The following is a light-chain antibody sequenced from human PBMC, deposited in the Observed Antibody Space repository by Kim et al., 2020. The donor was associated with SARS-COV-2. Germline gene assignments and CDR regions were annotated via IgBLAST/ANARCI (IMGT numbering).Light chain of an antibody. CDR3: QQYNNWPYT. CDR2: AAS. J-gene: IGKJ2*01. Sequence: SVSPGERVTLSCRASQSVSTNLAWYQQKPGQAPRLLIYAASTRATGIPARFSGSGSGTEFTLTISSLQSEDFALYYCQQYNNWPYTFGQGTKLEI. V-gene: IGKV3-15*01. CDR1: QSVSTN.